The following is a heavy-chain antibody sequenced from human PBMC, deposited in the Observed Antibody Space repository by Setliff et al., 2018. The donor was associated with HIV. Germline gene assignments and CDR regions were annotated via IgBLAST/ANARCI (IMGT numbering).Heavy chain of an antibody. D-gene: IGHD1-26*01. J-gene: IGHJ6*03. CDR2: MNPNIGKT. CDR1: GYTFISYD. V-gene: IGHV1-8*02. Sequence: AASVKVSCKASGYTFISYDINWVRQATGQGLEWMGWMNPNIGKTAYAQKFQGRVTMTEDTSPDTAYMELSSLRSEDTAVYYCATARSSGRYGYYYYMDVWGKGTTVTVSS. CDR3: ATARSSGRYGYYYYMDV.